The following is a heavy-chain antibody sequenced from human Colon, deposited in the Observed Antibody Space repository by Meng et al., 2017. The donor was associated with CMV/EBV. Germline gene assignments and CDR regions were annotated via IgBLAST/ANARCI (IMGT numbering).Heavy chain of an antibody. Sequence: LSFLVSALTCSRHSLAWIRQSPEKVLVWASRINVAGTAKSYAASVRGRFTVSSDHAKNTLYLQMNSLRVDDTAVYYCARGGLTSYYPSWGQGTLVTVSS. D-gene: IGHD1-26*01. J-gene: IGHJ4*02. CDR2: INVAGTAK. CDR1: ALTCSRHS. CDR3: ARGGLTSYYPS. V-gene: IGHV3-74*01.